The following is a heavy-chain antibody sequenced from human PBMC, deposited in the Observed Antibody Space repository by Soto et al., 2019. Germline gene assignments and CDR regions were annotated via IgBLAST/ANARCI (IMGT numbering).Heavy chain of an antibody. D-gene: IGHD3-10*01. V-gene: IGHV4-39*01. J-gene: IGHJ5*02. CDR1: GGSISSSSYY. CDR2: IYYSGST. Sequence: PSETLSLTCTVSGGSISSSSYYWGGIRQPPGKGLEWIGSIYYSGSTYYNPSLKSRVTISVDTSKNQFSLKLSSVTAADTAVYYCASPHRTMVRGVSNWFDPWGQGTLVTVSS. CDR3: ASPHRTMVRGVSNWFDP.